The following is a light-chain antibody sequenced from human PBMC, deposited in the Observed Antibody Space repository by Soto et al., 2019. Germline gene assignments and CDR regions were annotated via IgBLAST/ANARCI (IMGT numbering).Light chain of an antibody. CDR2: TTS. Sequence: AIRLTQSPSSLSASVVDRVNVTCRASQGIRHDLGWYQQKPGQAPKLLIYTTSTLQSGVPSRFSGSGSGTDFTLTISGLQPEDFATYYCLQSYIYPLTFGGGTKVDIK. CDR3: LQSYIYPLT. V-gene: IGKV1-6*01. J-gene: IGKJ4*01. CDR1: QGIRHD.